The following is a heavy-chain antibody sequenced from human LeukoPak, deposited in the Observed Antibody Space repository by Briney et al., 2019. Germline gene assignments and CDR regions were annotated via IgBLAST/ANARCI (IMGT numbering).Heavy chain of an antibody. CDR3: AKEFHTYYYDSSGYCYYRPRDAFDI. V-gene: IGHV3-23*01. D-gene: IGHD3-22*01. CDR2: ISGSGGST. Sequence: GGSLRLSCAASGFTFSSYAMSWVRQAPGKGLEWVSAISGSGGSTYYADSVKGRFTISRDNSKNTLYLQMNSLRAEDTAVYYCAKEFHTYYYDSSGYCYYRPRDAFDIWGQGTMVTVSS. J-gene: IGHJ3*02. CDR1: GFTFSSYA.